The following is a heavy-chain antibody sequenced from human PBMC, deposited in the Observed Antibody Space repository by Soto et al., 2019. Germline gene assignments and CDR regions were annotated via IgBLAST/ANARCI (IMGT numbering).Heavy chain of an antibody. CDR1: GFTFSSYW. CDR2: INSDGSST. V-gene: IGHV3-74*01. D-gene: IGHD3-9*01. J-gene: IGHJ6*04. CDR3: ARDKYYDMLTGYRTHPTDV. Sequence: EVQLVESGGGLVQPGGSLRLSCAASGFTFSSYWMHWVRQAPGKGLVWVSRINSDGSSTSYADSVKGRFTISRDNAKNTLNMQMNSLRAEDTAVYYCARDKYYDMLTGYRTHPTDVWGKGTTVTVSS.